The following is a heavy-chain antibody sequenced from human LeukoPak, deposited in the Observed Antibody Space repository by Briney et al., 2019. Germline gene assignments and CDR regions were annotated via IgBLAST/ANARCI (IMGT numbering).Heavy chain of an antibody. CDR3: ARGSYGDYEY. J-gene: IGHJ4*02. D-gene: IGHD4-17*01. CDR2: IDPSSTYI. V-gene: IGHV3-21*01. CDR1: GFTFSSYT. Sequence: GGSLRLSCSASGFTFSSYTMNWVRQAPGKGLEWVSSIDPSSTYIYYADSVKGRLTISRDNAKNPLYLQMNSLRVEDTAVYYCARGSYGDYEYWGQGTLVTVSS.